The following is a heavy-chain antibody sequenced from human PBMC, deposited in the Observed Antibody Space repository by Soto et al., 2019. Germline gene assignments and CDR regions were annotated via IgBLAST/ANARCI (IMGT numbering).Heavy chain of an antibody. V-gene: IGHV1-46*03. Sequence: ASVKVSCKASGYTFTSYYMHWVRQAPGQGLEWMGIINPSGGSTSYAQKFQGRVTMTRDTSTSTVYMELSSLRSEDTAVYYCARDHLLNCSSTSCYDVYYYYGMDVWSQGTTVTSP. CDR1: GYTFTSYY. CDR2: INPSGGST. CDR3: ARDHLLNCSSTSCYDVYYYYGMDV. J-gene: IGHJ6*02. D-gene: IGHD2-2*01.